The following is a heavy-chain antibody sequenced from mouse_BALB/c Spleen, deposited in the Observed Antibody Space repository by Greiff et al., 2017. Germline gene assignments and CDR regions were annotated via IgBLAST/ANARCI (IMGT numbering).Heavy chain of an antibody. V-gene: IGHV2-9*02. Sequence: VKVVESGPGLVAPSQSLSITCTVSGFSLTSYGVHWVRQPPGKGLEWLGVIWAGGSTNYNSALMSRLSISKDNSKSQVFLKMNSLQTDDTAMYYCAREYGNSYYAMDYWGQGTSVTVSS. CDR1: GFSLTSYG. CDR2: IWAGGST. D-gene: IGHD2-10*02. J-gene: IGHJ4*01. CDR3: AREYGNSYYAMDY.